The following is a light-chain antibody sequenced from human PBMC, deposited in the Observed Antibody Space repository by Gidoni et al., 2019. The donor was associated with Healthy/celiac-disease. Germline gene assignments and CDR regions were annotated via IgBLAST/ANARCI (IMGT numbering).Light chain of an antibody. Sequence: DIQLTQSPSFLSASVGDRVTITCRASQGISSYLAWYQHKPGKAPKLLIYAASTLQSGVPSRFSGSGSGTEFTLTISSLHPEDFATYYCQQLNSYPFFGPGTKVDIK. CDR1: QGISSY. V-gene: IGKV1-9*01. CDR2: AAS. J-gene: IGKJ3*01. CDR3: QQLNSYPF.